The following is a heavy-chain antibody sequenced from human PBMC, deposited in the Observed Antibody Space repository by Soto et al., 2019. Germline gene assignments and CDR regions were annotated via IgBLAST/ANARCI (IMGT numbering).Heavy chain of an antibody. CDR3: AREEGSGWSIDAFDI. CDR2: IYYSGST. V-gene: IGHV4-30-4*01. Sequence: QVQLQESGPGLVKPSQTLSLTCTVSGGSISSGDYSWSWIRQPPGKGLEWIGYIYYSGSTYYNPSLKGRVTISVDTSKNQFSLKLSSVTAADTAVYYGAREEGSGWSIDAFDIWGQGTMVTVSS. D-gene: IGHD6-19*01. J-gene: IGHJ3*02. CDR1: GGSISSGDYS.